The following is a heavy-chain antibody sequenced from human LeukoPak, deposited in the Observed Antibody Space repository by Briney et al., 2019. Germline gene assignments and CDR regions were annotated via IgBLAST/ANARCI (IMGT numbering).Heavy chain of an antibody. CDR3: AKATTISAAGSHFVY. CDR1: GFTSSSYA. V-gene: IGHV3-23*01. Sequence: GGSLRLSCVDSGFTSSSYAMSWVPQAPGGGLEWVSAISGNGGTTYYADSVKGRFTISRDNSKNTLYLQMNSLRAEDTAVFYCAKATTISAAGSHFVYWGQGTLVTVSS. CDR2: ISGNGGTT. J-gene: IGHJ4*02. D-gene: IGHD6-13*01.